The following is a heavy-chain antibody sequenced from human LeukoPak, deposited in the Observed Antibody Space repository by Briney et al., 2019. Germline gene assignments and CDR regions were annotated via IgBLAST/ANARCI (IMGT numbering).Heavy chain of an antibody. Sequence: GGSLRLSCAASGFTFSSYGMHWVRQAPGKGLEWVAVIWYDGSNKYCADSVKGRFTISRDNSKNTLYLQMNSLRAEDTAVYYCARAGYSGYVGSYYFDYWGQGTLVTVS. CDR2: IWYDGSNK. CDR1: GFTFSSYG. J-gene: IGHJ4*02. D-gene: IGHD5-12*01. CDR3: ARAGYSGYVGSYYFDY. V-gene: IGHV3-33*01.